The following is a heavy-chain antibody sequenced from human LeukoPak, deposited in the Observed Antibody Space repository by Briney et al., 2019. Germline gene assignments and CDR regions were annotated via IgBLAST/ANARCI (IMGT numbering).Heavy chain of an antibody. V-gene: IGHV1-69*05. D-gene: IGHD3-22*01. CDR3: ARSFSSGYYSPRRGAFDI. J-gene: IGHJ3*02. Sequence: SVKVSCKASGGTFSSYAISWVRQAPGQGLEWMGGIIPISGTANYAQKFQGRVTITTDESTSTAYMELSSLRSEDTAVYYCARSFSSGYYSPRRGAFDIWGQGTMVTVSS. CDR1: GGTFSSYA. CDR2: IIPISGTA.